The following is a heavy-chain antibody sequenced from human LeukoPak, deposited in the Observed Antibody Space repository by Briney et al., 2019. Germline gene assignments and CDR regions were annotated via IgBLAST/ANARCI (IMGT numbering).Heavy chain of an antibody. CDR3: AREMVVAATSYYYYYMDV. CDR2: IYTSGST. CDR1: GGSISSYY. Sequence: PSETLSLTCTVSGGSISSYYWSWIRQPAGKGLEWIGRIYTSGSTNYNPSLKSRVTMSVDTSKNQFSLKLSSVTAADTAVYYCAREMVVAATSYYYYYMDVWGKGTTVTVSS. J-gene: IGHJ6*03. D-gene: IGHD2-15*01. V-gene: IGHV4-4*07.